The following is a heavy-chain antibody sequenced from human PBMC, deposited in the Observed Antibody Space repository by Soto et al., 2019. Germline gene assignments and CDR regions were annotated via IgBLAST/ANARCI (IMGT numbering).Heavy chain of an antibody. Sequence: PGGSLRLSCAASGFTFSSYAMHWVRQAPGKGLEWVAVISYDGSNKYYADSVKGRFTISRDNSKDTLYLQMNSLRAEDTAVYYCARAGRYSGYDMGFYGYWGQGTLVTVSS. V-gene: IGHV3-30-3*01. CDR2: ISYDGSNK. D-gene: IGHD5-12*01. CDR3: ARAGRYSGYDMGFYGY. CDR1: GFTFSSYA. J-gene: IGHJ4*02.